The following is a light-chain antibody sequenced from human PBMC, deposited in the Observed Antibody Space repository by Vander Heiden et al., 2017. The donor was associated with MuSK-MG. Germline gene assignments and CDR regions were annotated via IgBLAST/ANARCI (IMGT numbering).Light chain of an antibody. Sequence: DIQMTQSPSSLSASVGDRVTITCRASQSISSYLNWYQQKPGKAPKLLIYAASSVQSGVPSRFSGSGSGTDFTLTISRLQPEDFATYYCQQRDSTPGTFGGGTKVEIK. CDR2: AAS. CDR1: QSISSY. V-gene: IGKV1-39*01. CDR3: QQRDSTPGT. J-gene: IGKJ4*01.